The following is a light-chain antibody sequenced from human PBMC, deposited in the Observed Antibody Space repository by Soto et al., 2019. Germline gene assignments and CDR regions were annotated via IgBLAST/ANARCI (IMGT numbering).Light chain of an antibody. CDR1: SSNIGRNY. V-gene: IGLV1-47*01. J-gene: IGLJ3*02. Sequence: QSALTQPPSASGPPGQRVTISCSGNSSNIGRNYVNWYQVFPGSAPKLLIYRITQRPSGVPDRVSASKSGTSASLAISGLRPEDEADYYCAAWDDSLGGVLFGGGTKLTVL. CDR2: RIT. CDR3: AAWDDSLGGVL.